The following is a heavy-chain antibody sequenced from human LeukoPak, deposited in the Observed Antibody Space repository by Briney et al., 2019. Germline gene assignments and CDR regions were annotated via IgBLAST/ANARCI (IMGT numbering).Heavy chain of an antibody. V-gene: IGHV3-33*01. CDR1: GFTFSRHA. J-gene: IGHJ3*02. CDR2: IWPVGGYK. D-gene: IGHD2-2*01. Sequence: GGSLRLSCGASGFTFSRHAMHWVRQAPGKGLQCVSQIWPVGGYKYYADSVKGRFTVSRDNVRNTLYLQMNNLRAEDTAVYYCTRDGHQQSPYACDIWGPGTLVTVSS. CDR3: TRDGHQQSPYACDI.